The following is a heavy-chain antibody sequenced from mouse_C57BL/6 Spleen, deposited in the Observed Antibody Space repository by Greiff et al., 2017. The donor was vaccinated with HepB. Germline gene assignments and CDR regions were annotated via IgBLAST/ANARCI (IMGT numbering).Heavy chain of an antibody. D-gene: IGHD6-1*01. J-gene: IGHJ2*01. CDR3: ARDRPLDY. CDR1: GFTFSDYY. V-gene: IGHV5-16*01. CDR2: INYDGSST. Sequence: EVQVVESEGGLVQPGSSMKLSCTASGFTFSDYYMAWVRQVPEKGLEWVANINYDGSSTYYLDSLKSRFIISRDNAKNILYLQMSSLKSEDTATYYCARDRPLDYWGQSTTLTVSS.